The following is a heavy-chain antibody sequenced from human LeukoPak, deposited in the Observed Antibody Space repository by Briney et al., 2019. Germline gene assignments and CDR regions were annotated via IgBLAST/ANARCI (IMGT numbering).Heavy chain of an antibody. CDR2: IYYSGNT. J-gene: IGHJ4*02. D-gene: IGHD3/OR15-3a*01. CDR1: GVSISSSNSY. V-gene: IGHV4-39*01. Sequence: SETLSLTCTISGVSISSSNSYWGWIRQPPGKRQDWIGSIYYSGNTYYNASLKSQVSIAIATFKNQFSLRLTSVTAADTAVYYCARQTGSGLFILPGGQGTLVTVSS. CDR3: ARQTGSGLFILP.